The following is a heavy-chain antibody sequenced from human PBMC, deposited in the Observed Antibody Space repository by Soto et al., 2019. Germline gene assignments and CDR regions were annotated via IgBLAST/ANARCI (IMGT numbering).Heavy chain of an antibody. CDR1: GFTFSSYW. D-gene: IGHD3-10*01. V-gene: IGHV3-74*01. J-gene: IGHJ4*02. Sequence: EVQLVESGGGLVQPGGSLRLSCAASGFTFSSYWMHWVRQGPGKGLVWVSRISTDGSSTNYADSVKGRFAISRDNKSTVELQMNSLRAEDTAVYYCARGLKGYYGSDYWGQGTLVTVSS. CDR2: ISTDGSST. CDR3: ARGLKGYYGSDY.